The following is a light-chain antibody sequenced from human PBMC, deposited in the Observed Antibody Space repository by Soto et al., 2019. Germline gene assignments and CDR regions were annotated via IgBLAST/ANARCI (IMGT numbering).Light chain of an antibody. CDR2: EVS. CDR1: SSDIGGYNS. Sequence: QSVLTQPASVSGSPGQSITISCTGTSSDIGGYNSVSWFQQHPGKAPKLMIYEVSNRPSGVSNRFSGSKFDSTASLTISGLQAEDEADYYCASYTTTGTVLFGAGTKLTVL. V-gene: IGLV2-14*01. CDR3: ASYTTTGTVL. J-gene: IGLJ2*01.